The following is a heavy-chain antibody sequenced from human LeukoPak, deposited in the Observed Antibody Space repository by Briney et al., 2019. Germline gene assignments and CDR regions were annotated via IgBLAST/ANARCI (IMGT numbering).Heavy chain of an antibody. D-gene: IGHD3-3*01. CDR2: IKQDGSEK. CDR1: GFTFSSYW. V-gene: IGHV3-7*01. J-gene: IGHJ4*02. CDR3: ARAFRITIFGVVIRRAFDY. Sequence: PGGSLRLSCAASGFTFSSYWMSWVRQAPGKGLKWVANIKQDGSEKYYVDSVKGRFTISRDNAKNSLYLQMNSLRAEDTAVYYCARAFRITIFGVVIRRAFDYWGQGTLVTVSS.